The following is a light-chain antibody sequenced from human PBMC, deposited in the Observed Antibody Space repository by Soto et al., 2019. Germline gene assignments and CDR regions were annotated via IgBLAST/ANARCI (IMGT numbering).Light chain of an antibody. V-gene: IGKV3-15*01. CDR3: KQYNNWPPWT. CDR2: GTS. CDR1: QSVSSN. J-gene: IGKJ1*01. Sequence: EIVMTQSPSTLSVSPGERATLSCRASQSVSSNLVWYQQKPGQAPMLLIYGTSTRATGIPARFSGSGSGTEFTPTISSLQSEDFVVFYCKQYNNWPPWTFGHGTKVEIK.